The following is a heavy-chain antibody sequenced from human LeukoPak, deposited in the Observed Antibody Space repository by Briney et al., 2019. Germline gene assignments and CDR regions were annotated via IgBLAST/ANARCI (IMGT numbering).Heavy chain of an antibody. V-gene: IGHV3-30*18. CDR1: GFTFSSYG. CDR3: AKDEDSGGNSPFDY. D-gene: IGHD4-23*01. J-gene: IGHJ4*02. CDR2: ISYDGSNK. Sequence: GGSLRLSCAASGFTFSSYGMHWVRQAPGKGLEWVAVISYDGSNKYYADSVKGRFTISRDNSKNTLYLQMSSLRAEDTAVYYCAKDEDSGGNSPFDYWGQGTLVTVSS.